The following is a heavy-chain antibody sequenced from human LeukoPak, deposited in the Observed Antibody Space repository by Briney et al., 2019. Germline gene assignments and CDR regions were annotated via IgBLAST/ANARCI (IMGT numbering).Heavy chain of an antibody. CDR2: INHSGST. Sequence: SETLSLTCVVYGGSFIGYYWSWIRQPPGKGLEWIGEINHSGSTNYNPSPKSRVTISVDTSKNQFSLKLSSVTAADTAVYYFAGTWIKLWRPGVLNYWGQGTLVTVSS. V-gene: IGHV4-34*01. CDR3: AGTWIKLWRPGVLNY. D-gene: IGHD5-18*01. CDR1: GGSFIGYY. J-gene: IGHJ4*02.